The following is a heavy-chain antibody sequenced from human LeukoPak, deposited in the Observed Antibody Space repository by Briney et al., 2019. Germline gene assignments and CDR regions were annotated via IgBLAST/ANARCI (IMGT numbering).Heavy chain of an antibody. V-gene: IGHV3-48*04. CDR2: ISSSSSTI. J-gene: IGHJ3*02. Sequence: GGSLRLSCAASGFTFSSYSMNWVRQAPGKGLEWVSYISSSSSTIYYADSVKGRFTISRDNAKNSLYLQMNSLRAEDTAVYYCARGEYDFWSGYRRSYAFDIWGQGTMVTVSS. CDR3: ARGEYDFWSGYRRSYAFDI. D-gene: IGHD3-3*01. CDR1: GFTFSSYS.